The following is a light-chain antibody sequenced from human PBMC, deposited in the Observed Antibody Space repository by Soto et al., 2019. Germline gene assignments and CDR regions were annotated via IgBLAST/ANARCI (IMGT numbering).Light chain of an antibody. J-gene: IGKJ2*01. CDR3: QQYGSTPPYT. CDR1: QSVSSSY. V-gene: IGKV3-20*01. Sequence: EIVLTQSPGTLSLSPGERATLSCRASQSVSSSYLAWYQQKPAQAPRLLIYGASSRATGIPDRFSGSGSGTDVSLTISRLEPEDFSVYYCQQYGSTPPYTFGQGTKLEIK. CDR2: GAS.